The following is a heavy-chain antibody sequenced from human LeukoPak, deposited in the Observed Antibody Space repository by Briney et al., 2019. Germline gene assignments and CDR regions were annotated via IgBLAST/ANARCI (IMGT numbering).Heavy chain of an antibody. CDR1: GFTFSSYA. CDR3: AKDQSRDYFRGADY. CDR2: ISYDGSNK. V-gene: IGHV3-30*14. Sequence: GRSLRLSCAASGFTFSSYAMHWVRQAPGKGLEWVAVISYDGSNKYYADSVKGRFTISRDNSKNTLYLQMNSLRAEDTAVYYCAKDQSRDYFRGADYWGQGTLVTVSS. J-gene: IGHJ4*02. D-gene: IGHD2/OR15-2a*01.